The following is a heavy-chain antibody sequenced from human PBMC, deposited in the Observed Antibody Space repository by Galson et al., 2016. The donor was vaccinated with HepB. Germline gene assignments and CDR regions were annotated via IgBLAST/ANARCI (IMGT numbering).Heavy chain of an antibody. CDR3: STAVASGYFGAGALLGFDP. J-gene: IGHJ5*02. CDR2: IYAGGTP. CDR1: EFTVSNKY. D-gene: IGHD3-10*01. Sequence: SLRLSCAASEFTVSNKYMAWVRQAPGKGLEWLSVIYAGGTPYYSDSARGRFIISRDSSTNTLHLHMKNLRVEDTAIYYCSTAVASGYFGAGALLGFDPWGQGTLVIVSS. V-gene: IGHV3-53*01.